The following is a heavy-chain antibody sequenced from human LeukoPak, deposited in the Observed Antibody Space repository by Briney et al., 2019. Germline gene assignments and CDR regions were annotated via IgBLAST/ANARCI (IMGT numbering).Heavy chain of an antibody. V-gene: IGHV3-11*01. D-gene: IGHD6-13*01. Sequence: PGGSLRLSCAASGFTFSDYYMSWIRQAPGKGLEWVSYISSSGSTIYYADSVKGRFTISRDNAKNSLYLQMNSLRAEDTAVYYCAGDRGIAAAGNWFDPWGQGTLVTVSS. J-gene: IGHJ5*02. CDR1: GFTFSDYY. CDR2: ISSSGSTI. CDR3: AGDRGIAAAGNWFDP.